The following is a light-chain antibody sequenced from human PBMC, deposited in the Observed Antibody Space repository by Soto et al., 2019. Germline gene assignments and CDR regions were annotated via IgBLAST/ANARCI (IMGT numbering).Light chain of an antibody. CDR2: EVS. V-gene: IGLV2-14*01. CDR3: NSYSRGTTLRV. J-gene: IGLJ1*01. CDR1: SNDVGGYNY. Sequence: QAVVTQPASVSGSPGQSITISCAGTSNDVGGYNYVSWYQQHPGKAPKLLIYEVSHRPSGVSHRFSGSKSGDTASLTIAGLQAEDEADYYCNSYSRGTTLRVFGTGTKLTVL.